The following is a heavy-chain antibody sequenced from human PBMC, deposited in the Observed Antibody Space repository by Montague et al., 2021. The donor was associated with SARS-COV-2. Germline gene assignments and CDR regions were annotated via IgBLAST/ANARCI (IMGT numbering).Heavy chain of an antibody. J-gene: IGHJ5*01. CDR3: AGAYCGVVCNSLYIWFDS. D-gene: IGHD2-21*01. V-gene: IGHV4-38-2*02. CDR1: GYSISSGDF. Sequence: SETLSLTCSVSGYSISSGDFWGWIRQPPGKGLEWFGAIYHGGFTHYNPSLQRRRTMSLDTSKNQFSLRLSSVTAADTALYYCAGAYCGVVCNSLYIWFDSWGQGALVTVSS. CDR2: IYHGGFT.